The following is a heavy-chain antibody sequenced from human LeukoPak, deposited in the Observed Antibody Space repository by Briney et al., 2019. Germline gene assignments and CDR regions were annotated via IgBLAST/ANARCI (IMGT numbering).Heavy chain of an antibody. CDR3: ARDFLEDVY. CDR2: ISSSSTTL. D-gene: IGHD3-3*01. Sequence: HPGGSLRLSCAASGFTFSNYNMNWVRQAPGKGLEWVSYISSSSTTLHYADSVRGRFTISRDNARNSLYLQMNSLRAEDTAVYYCARDFLEDVYWGQGTLVTVSS. CDR1: GFTFSNYN. J-gene: IGHJ4*02. V-gene: IGHV3-48*01.